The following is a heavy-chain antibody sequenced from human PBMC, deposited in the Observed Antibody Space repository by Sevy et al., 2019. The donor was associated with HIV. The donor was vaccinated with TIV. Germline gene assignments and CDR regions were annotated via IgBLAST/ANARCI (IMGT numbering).Heavy chain of an antibody. CDR2: ISGSGGTT. J-gene: IGHJ4*02. D-gene: IGHD3-22*01. CDR3: ARAQQVTMLVVIGGLYFDF. V-gene: IGHV3-23*01. Sequence: GGSLRLSCAASGFTFSSYVMTWVRHAPGKGLEWVSTISGSGGTTYYADSVKGRFTISRDNARNSLYLQMESLRAEDTAVYYCARAQQVTMLVVIGGLYFDFWGQGTLVTVSS. CDR1: GFTFSSYV.